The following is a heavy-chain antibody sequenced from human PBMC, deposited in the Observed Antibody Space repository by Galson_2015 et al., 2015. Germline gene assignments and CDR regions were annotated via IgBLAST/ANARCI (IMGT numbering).Heavy chain of an antibody. CDR3: TRSMARGDAFEI. J-gene: IGHJ3*02. D-gene: IGHD3-10*01. V-gene: IGHV3-49*04. Sequence: SLRLSCAASGFTFGDYAVSWVRQAPGKGLEWVGFIRSKAYGGTTEYAASVKGRFTISRDDSKSIAYLQMNSLKTEDTAVYYCTRSMARGDAFEIWGQGTMVTVSS. CDR2: IRSKAYGGTT. CDR1: GFTFGDYA.